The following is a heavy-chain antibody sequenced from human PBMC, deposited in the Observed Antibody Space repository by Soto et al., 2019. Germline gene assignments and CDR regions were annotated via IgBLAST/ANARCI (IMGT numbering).Heavy chain of an antibody. Sequence: QVQLVQSGAEVKKPGASVKVSCKASGYTFTSYAMHWVRQAPGQRLEWMGWINAGNGNTKYSQKFQGRVTITRDTSASPAYMELSSLRSEATAVYYCARASCSGGSCYPIDYWGQGTLVTVSS. CDR1: GYTFTSYA. V-gene: IGHV1-3*01. CDR3: ARASCSGGSCYPIDY. D-gene: IGHD2-15*01. CDR2: INAGNGNT. J-gene: IGHJ4*02.